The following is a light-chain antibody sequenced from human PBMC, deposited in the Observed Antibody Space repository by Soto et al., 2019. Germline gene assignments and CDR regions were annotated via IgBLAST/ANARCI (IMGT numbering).Light chain of an antibody. CDR3: QQYYSYST. J-gene: IGKJ5*01. CDR2: KAS. CDR1: QSISSW. V-gene: IGKV1-5*03. Sequence: DIQMTQSPSTLSASVGDRVTITCRASQSISSWLAWYQQKPGKAPKLLIYKASSLESGVPPRFSGSGSGTEYTLTISGLQPDDFATYYCQQYYSYSTFGQGTRLEIK.